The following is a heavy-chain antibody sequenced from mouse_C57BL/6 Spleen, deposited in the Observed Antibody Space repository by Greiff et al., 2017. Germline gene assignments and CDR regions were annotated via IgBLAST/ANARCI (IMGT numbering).Heavy chain of an antibody. D-gene: IGHD2-4*01. CDR3: ARGGDDYEDDYAMDY. J-gene: IGHJ4*01. Sequence: VQLQQSGPELVKPGASVKISCKASGYAFSSSWMNWVKQRPGTGLEWIGRIYPGDGDPNYNGKFKGKATLTADKSSSTAYMQLSSLTSEDSAVYFCARGGDDYEDDYAMDYWGQGTAVTVSA. CDR2: IYPGDGDP. CDR1: GYAFSSSW. V-gene: IGHV1-82*01.